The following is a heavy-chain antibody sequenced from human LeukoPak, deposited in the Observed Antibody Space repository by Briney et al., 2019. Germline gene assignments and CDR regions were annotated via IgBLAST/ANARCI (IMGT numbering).Heavy chain of an antibody. CDR1: GGSFSGYY. J-gene: IGHJ5*02. V-gene: IGHV4-59*01. CDR3: ARESTAMAYNWFDP. Sequence: PSETLSLTCAVYGGSFSGYYWSWIRQPPGKGLEWIGYIYYSGSTNYNPSLKSRVTISVDTSKNQFSLKLSSVTAADTAVYYCARESTAMAYNWFDPWGQGTLVTVSS. CDR2: IYYSGST. D-gene: IGHD5-18*01.